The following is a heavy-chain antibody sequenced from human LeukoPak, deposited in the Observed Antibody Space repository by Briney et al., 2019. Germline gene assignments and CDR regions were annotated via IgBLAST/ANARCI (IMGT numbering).Heavy chain of an antibody. J-gene: IGHJ2*01. CDR1: GGSITTNNCY. CDR3: ASIITVAGEDLNPNWYFDL. V-gene: IGHV4-39*01. D-gene: IGHD6-19*01. Sequence: SETLSLTCSVSGGSITTNNCYWAWVRQPPGKGLEWIASVHNSGSTYYNPPLQSRVTISGDTSKNQFSLNLSSVTAADTAVYYCASIITVAGEDLNPNWYFDLWGRGTLVTVSS. CDR2: VHNSGST.